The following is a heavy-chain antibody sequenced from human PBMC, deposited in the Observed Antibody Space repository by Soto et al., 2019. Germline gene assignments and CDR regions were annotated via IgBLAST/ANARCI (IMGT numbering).Heavy chain of an antibody. CDR1: GFTFSSYW. D-gene: IGHD4-17*01. J-gene: IGHJ3*02. CDR2: INSGGSST. V-gene: IGHV3-74*01. CDR3: ARDPAGWTTVKAYTFDI. Sequence: GGSLRLSCAASGFTFSSYWMHWVRQAPGKGLVWVSRINSGGSSTSYADSVKGRFTISRDNAKNTLYLQMNSLRAEDTAVYYCARDPAGWTTVKAYTFDIWGQGTLVTVS.